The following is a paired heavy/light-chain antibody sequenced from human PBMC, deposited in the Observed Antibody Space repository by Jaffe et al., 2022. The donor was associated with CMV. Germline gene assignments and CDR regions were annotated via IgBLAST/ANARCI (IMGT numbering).Light chain of an antibody. Sequence: QSALTQPASVSGSPGQSITISCTGTSSDVGSYNLVSWYQQHPGKAPKLMIYEVSKRPSGVSNRFSGSKSGNTASLTISGLQAEDEADYYCCSYAGSSTLFGGGTKLTVL. CDR3: CSYAGSSTL. CDR1: SSDVGSYNL. V-gene: IGLV2-23*02. CDR2: EVS. J-gene: IGLJ2*01.
Heavy chain of an antibody. CDR2: INHSGST. V-gene: IGHV4-34*01. Sequence: QVQLQQWGAGLLKPSETLSLTCAVYGGSFSGYYWSWIRQPPGKGLEWIGEINHSGSTNYNPSLKSRVTISVDTSKNQFSLKLSSVTAADTAVYYCARGPATGTVTPINPFDYWGQGTLVTVSS. CDR3: ARGPATGTVTPINPFDY. D-gene: IGHD4-17*01. J-gene: IGHJ4*02. CDR1: GGSFSGYY.